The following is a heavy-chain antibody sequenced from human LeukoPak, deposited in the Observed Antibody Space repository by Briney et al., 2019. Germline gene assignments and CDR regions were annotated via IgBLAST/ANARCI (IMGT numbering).Heavy chain of an antibody. CDR1: GFTFSSYS. J-gene: IGHJ6*03. D-gene: IGHD2-2*03. Sequence: GGSLRLSCAASGFTFSSYSMNWFRQAPGKGLEWVSSISSSSSYIYYADSVKGRFTISRDNAKNSLYLQMNSLRAEDTAVYYCARDGYCSSTSCYWAYYYYYYMDVWGKGTTVTVSS. CDR3: ARDGYCSSTSCYWAYYYYYYMDV. CDR2: ISSSSSYI. V-gene: IGHV3-21*01.